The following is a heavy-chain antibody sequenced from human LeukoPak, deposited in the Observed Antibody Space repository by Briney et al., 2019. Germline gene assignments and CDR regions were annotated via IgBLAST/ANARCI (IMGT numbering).Heavy chain of an antibody. CDR1: GFNFDDYT. V-gene: IGHV3-43*01. Sequence: PGGSLRLSCAASGFNFDDYTMHWARQAPGKGLEWVSLITWNGRSTDYADSVKGRFTISRDNSKDSLYLQMNSLRTEDTALYYCAIPYGSGSYYPLDYWGQGTLVNVSS. J-gene: IGHJ4*02. CDR2: ITWNGRST. D-gene: IGHD3-10*01. CDR3: AIPYGSGSYYPLDY.